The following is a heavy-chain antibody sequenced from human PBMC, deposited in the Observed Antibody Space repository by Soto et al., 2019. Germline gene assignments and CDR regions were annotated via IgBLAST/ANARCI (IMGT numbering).Heavy chain of an antibody. CDR2: IWYDGSNQ. J-gene: IGHJ4*02. CDR3: ARDLGAFNYGWAYFDY. V-gene: IGHV3-33*01. CDR1: GFTFSTYG. D-gene: IGHD3-10*01. Sequence: PGGSLRLSCAPSGFTFSTYGMHWVRQAPGKGLEWVAVIWYDGSNQYYADSVKGRFTISRDNSKNMLYLQMNSLRAEDTAVYYCARDLGAFNYGWAYFDYWGQGTPVTVSS.